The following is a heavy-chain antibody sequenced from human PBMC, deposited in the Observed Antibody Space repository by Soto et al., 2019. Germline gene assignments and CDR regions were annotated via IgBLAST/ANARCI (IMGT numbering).Heavy chain of an antibody. CDR1: GGSISSYY. CDR2: IYYSGST. J-gene: IGHJ5*02. Sequence: QVQLQESGPGLVKPSETLSLTCTVSGGSISSYYWSWIRQPPGKGLEWIGYIYYSGSTNYNPSLKSRVTISVDTSKNQFSLKLSSVTAADTAVYYCARQDYDFWSGYYNWFDPWGQGTLVTVSS. CDR3: ARQDYDFWSGYYNWFDP. V-gene: IGHV4-59*08. D-gene: IGHD3-3*01.